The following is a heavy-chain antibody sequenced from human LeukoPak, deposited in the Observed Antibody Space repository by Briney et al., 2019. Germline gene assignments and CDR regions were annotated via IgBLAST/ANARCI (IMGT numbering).Heavy chain of an antibody. CDR1: AFTFSNYA. D-gene: IGHD1-26*01. Sequence: SGGSLRLSCVASAFTFSNYAMNWVRQSPGGGLEWLSSITNTADYLDYADSVKGRFTISRDNSKNTLYLQMNSLRAEDTAIYYCAGRSELWGYFDSWGQGTLVTVSS. CDR3: AGRSELWGYFDS. CDR2: ITNTADYL. J-gene: IGHJ4*02. V-gene: IGHV3-23*01.